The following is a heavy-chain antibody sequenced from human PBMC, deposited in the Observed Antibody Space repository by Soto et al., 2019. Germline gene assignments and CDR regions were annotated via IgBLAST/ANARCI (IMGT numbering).Heavy chain of an antibody. D-gene: IGHD3-16*02. CDR3: ARGKLSDYVWGSYRYHFDY. CDR2: INHSGST. V-gene: IGHV4-34*01. Sequence: PSETLSLTCAVYGGSFSGYSWSWFRQPPGKGLEWIGEINHSGSTNYNPSLKSRVTISVDTSKNQFSLKLSSVTAADTAVYYCARGKLSDYVWGSYRYHFDYWGQGTVVTVSS. CDR1: GGSFSGYS. J-gene: IGHJ4*02.